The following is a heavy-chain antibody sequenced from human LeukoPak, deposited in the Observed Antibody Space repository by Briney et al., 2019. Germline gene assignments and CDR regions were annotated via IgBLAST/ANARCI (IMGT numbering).Heavy chain of an antibody. J-gene: IGHJ4*02. V-gene: IGHV3-9*01. CDR2: ISWNSGSI. CDR1: GFTFDDYA. D-gene: IGHD4-17*01. Sequence: GGSLRLSCAASGFTFDDYAMHWVRQAPGKGLEWVSGISWNSGSIGYADSVKGRFTISRDNAKKSLYLQMNSLRAEDTAFYYCARGTNYGDYVFGYWGQGTLVTVSS. CDR3: ARGTNYGDYVFGY.